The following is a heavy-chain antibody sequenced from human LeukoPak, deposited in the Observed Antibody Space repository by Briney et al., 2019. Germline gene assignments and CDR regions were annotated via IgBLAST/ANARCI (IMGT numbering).Heavy chain of an antibody. CDR1: GYTFTSYG. D-gene: IGHD4-23*01. J-gene: IGHJ2*01. CDR2: ISASSGNT. CDR3: ARESGGYWFFDL. Sequence: ASVNVSCKASGYTFTSYGISWVRQARGQGREGMGWISASSGNTNYAENIQGRVTMTTDTSTRTAYMELRSMRSDDTAVYYCARESGGYWFFDLWGRGNLVTVSS. V-gene: IGHV1-18*01.